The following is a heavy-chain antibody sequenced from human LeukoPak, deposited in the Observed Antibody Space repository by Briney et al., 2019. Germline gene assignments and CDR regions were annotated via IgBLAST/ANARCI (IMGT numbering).Heavy chain of an antibody. J-gene: IGHJ4*02. CDR2: ISGSGGST. Sequence: GGSLRLSCAASGFTFSSYAMSWVRQAPGKGLEWVPAISGSGGSTYYADSVKGRFTISRDNSKNTLYLQVNSLRAEDTAVYYCARALWFGETFPAYWGQGTLVTVSS. CDR1: GFTFSSYA. CDR3: ARALWFGETFPAY. V-gene: IGHV3-23*01. D-gene: IGHD3-10*01.